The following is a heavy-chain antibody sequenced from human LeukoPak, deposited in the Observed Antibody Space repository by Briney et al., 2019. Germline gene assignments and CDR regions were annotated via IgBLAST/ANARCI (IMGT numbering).Heavy chain of an antibody. Sequence: PGGSLRLSCAASGFTFSNAWMSWVRQAPGKGLEWVANIKQDGSEKYYVDSVKGRFTISRDNAKNSLYLQMNSLRAEDTAVYYCARGGKPDYWGQGTLVTVSS. J-gene: IGHJ4*02. V-gene: IGHV3-7*03. CDR1: GFTFSNAW. CDR2: IKQDGSEK. CDR3: ARGGKPDY.